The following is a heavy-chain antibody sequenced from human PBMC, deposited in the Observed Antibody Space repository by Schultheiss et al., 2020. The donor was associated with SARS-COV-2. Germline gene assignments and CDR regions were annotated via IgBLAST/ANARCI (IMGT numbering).Heavy chain of an antibody. CDR1: GFTFSSYD. CDR2: IGTAGDT. CDR3: AAPYCSSTSCSGPSGGVQLDYYYYYMDV. D-gene: IGHD2-2*01. Sequence: GGSLRLSCAASGFTFSSYDMHWVRQATGKGLEWVSAIGTAGDTYYPGSVKGRFTISRDNSKNTLYLQMNSLRAEDTAVYYCAAPYCSSTSCSGPSGGVQLDYYYYYMDVWGKGTTVTVSS. J-gene: IGHJ6*03. V-gene: IGHV3-13*01.